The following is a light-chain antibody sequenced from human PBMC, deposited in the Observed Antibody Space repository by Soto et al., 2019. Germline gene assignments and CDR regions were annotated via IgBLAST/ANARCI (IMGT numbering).Light chain of an antibody. Sequence: QSVLTQPPSASGTPGQRVTISCSGSSSNIGSKYVYWYQQLPGTAPKLLICSNNQRPSGVPDRFSGSKSGTSASLAISGLRSEDEADYYCAAWDDSLSGDWVFGGGTKLTVL. CDR2: SNN. V-gene: IGLV1-47*02. J-gene: IGLJ3*02. CDR1: SSNIGSKY. CDR3: AAWDDSLSGDWV.